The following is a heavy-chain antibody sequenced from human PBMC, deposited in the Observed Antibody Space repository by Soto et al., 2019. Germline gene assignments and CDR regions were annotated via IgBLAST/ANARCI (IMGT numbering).Heavy chain of an antibody. CDR2: IYSGGST. Sequence: GGTLRLSCAASGFTVSSNYMSWVRQAPGKGLEWVSVIYSGGSTYYADSVKGRFTISRDNSKNTLYLQMNSLRAEDTAVYYCASRRDYDFWSGYETLYYGMDVWGQGTTVTVSS. J-gene: IGHJ6*02. D-gene: IGHD3-3*01. CDR3: ASRRDYDFWSGYETLYYGMDV. V-gene: IGHV3-53*01. CDR1: GFTVSSNY.